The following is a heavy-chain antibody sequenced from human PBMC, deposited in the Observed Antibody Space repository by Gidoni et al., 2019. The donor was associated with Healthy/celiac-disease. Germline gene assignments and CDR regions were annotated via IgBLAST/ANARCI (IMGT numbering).Heavy chain of an antibody. Sequence: EVQLVESGGGVVRPGGSLSIYCAASGFTFDDYGMSWIRQAPGKGLEWVSGINWNGGSTGYADSVKGRFTISRDNAKNSLYLQMNSLGAEDTALYHCARGYSSGYYYFDYWGQGTLVTVSS. CDR2: INWNGGST. J-gene: IGHJ4*02. CDR3: ARGYSSGYYYFDY. V-gene: IGHV3-20*01. D-gene: IGHD3-22*01. CDR1: GFTFDDYG.